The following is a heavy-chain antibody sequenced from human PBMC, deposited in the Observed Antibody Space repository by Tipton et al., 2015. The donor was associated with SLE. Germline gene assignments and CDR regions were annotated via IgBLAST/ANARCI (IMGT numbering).Heavy chain of an antibody. Sequence: TLSLTCAVYGGSFSGYYWSWIRQPPEKGLEWIGEINHSGSTNYNPSLKSRVTISVDTSKNQFSLKLSSVTAADTAVYYCARDYYDFWSGSLYYFDYWGQGTLVTVSS. D-gene: IGHD3-3*01. J-gene: IGHJ4*02. V-gene: IGHV4-34*01. CDR2: INHSGST. CDR1: GGSFSGYY. CDR3: ARDYYDFWSGSLYYFDY.